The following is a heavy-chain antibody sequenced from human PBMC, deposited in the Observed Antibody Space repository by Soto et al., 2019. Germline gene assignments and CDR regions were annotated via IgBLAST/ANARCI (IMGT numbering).Heavy chain of an antibody. CDR1: GFTFSSNG. Sequence: GGSLRLSCAASGFTFSSNGMHWVRQAPGKGLEWVAVISYDGSNKYYADSVKGRFTISRDNSKNTLYLQMNSLRAEDTAVYYCAKEKLRFLEWLIIFDIWGQGTMVTVSS. J-gene: IGHJ3*02. D-gene: IGHD3-3*01. CDR3: AKEKLRFLEWLIIFDI. CDR2: ISYDGSNK. V-gene: IGHV3-30*18.